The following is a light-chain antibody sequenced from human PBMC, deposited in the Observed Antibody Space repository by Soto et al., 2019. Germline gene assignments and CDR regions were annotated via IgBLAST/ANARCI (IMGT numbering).Light chain of an antibody. CDR3: QHENSYSGA. V-gene: IGKV1-13*02. CDR2: DAS. J-gene: IGKJ1*01. Sequence: QRTKCQAWLCAAVGERVAITGRASQGISSAVAWYQQKPGKPPKLLMYDASSLESGVPPRFSGSGSGTEFTLTISSLQPDDFATYSCQHENSYSGAFGQGTKVDIK. CDR1: QGISSA.